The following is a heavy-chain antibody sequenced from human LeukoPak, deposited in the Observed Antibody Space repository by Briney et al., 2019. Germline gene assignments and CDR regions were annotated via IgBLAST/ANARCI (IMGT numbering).Heavy chain of an antibody. CDR1: GFTSGNYW. V-gene: IGHV3-74*01. D-gene: IGHD3-3*01. J-gene: IGHJ6*03. Sequence: PGGSLRLSCVASGFTSGNYWMHWVRQAPGKGPEWVSRIDDDGTDTHYAVSVKGRFTISRDNAKNTLYLQMNSLGGEDTAVYYCARGMLSSAGYHWYYYMGVWGKGAMVTVSS. CDR2: IDDDGTDT. CDR3: ARGMLSSAGYHWYYYMGV.